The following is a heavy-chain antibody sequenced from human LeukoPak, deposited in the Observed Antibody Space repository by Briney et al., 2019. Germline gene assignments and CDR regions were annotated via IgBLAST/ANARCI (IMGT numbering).Heavy chain of an antibody. Sequence: SETLSLTYTVSGGSISSYYWSWIRQPPGKGLEWIGYIYYSGSTNYNPSLKSRVTISVDTSKNQFSLKLSSVTAADTAVYYCARGYSSSRYYYYGMDVWGQGTTVTVSS. CDR3: ARGYSSSRYYYYGMDV. J-gene: IGHJ6*02. D-gene: IGHD6-13*01. CDR2: IYYSGST. V-gene: IGHV4-59*01. CDR1: GGSISSYY.